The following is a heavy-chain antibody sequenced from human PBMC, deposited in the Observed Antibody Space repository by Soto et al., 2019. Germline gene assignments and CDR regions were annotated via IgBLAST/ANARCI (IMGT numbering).Heavy chain of an antibody. Sequence: ASVKVSCKASGYTFASYGISWVRQAPGQGLEWVAWISGYTGDTHYAQKLQDRVTLTTDTSTNIVYMELRSLGSDDTAVYYCASTRVEGRVTRGYEYWGEGTLVTVSS. D-gene: IGHD6-25*01. CDR1: GYTFASYG. V-gene: IGHV1-18*01. CDR2: ISGYTGDT. J-gene: IGHJ4*02. CDR3: ASTRVEGRVTRGYEY.